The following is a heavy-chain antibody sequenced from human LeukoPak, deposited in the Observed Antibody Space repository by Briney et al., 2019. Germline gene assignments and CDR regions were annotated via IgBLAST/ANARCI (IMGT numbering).Heavy chain of an antibody. CDR3: ARYQLPVRYFDY. Sequence: PGGSLRLSCAASGFTFSDHYMDWIRQAPGKGLEWVARIRNKANSYTTEYAASVEGRFTISRDDSKNSLYLQMNSLKTEDTALYYCARYQLPVRYFDYWGQGALVTVSS. CDR2: IRNKANSYTT. D-gene: IGHD2-2*01. CDR1: GFTFSDHY. J-gene: IGHJ4*02. V-gene: IGHV3-72*01.